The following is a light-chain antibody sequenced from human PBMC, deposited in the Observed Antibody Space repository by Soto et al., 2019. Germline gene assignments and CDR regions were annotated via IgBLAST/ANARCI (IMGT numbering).Light chain of an antibody. J-gene: IGKJ2*01. V-gene: IGKV1-39*01. CDR1: QPISSY. Sequence: DIQITHTPASLSATVGDRVAITCRASQPISSYLNWYQHKPGNATTLLIYAASNLQGGVPSRFSGSGSGTNVTLGISSLELEDFATYYCQQTRRAPRTFGPGTKLEIK. CDR3: QQTRRAPRT. CDR2: AAS.